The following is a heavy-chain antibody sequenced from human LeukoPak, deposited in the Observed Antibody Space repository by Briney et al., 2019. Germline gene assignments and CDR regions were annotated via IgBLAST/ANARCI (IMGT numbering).Heavy chain of an antibody. CDR1: GGSISSGGYS. V-gene: IGHV4-30-2*01. Sequence: PSQTLSLTCAVSGGSISSGGYSWSWIRQPPGKGLEWIGYIYHSGSTYYNPSLKSRVTISVDRSKNQFSLKLSSVTAADTAVYYCAREARGYSLWGQGTLVTVSS. J-gene: IGHJ4*02. CDR2: IYHSGST. CDR3: AREARGYSL. D-gene: IGHD5-18*01.